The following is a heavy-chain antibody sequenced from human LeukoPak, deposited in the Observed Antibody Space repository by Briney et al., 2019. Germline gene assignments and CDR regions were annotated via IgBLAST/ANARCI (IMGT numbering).Heavy chain of an antibody. J-gene: IGHJ6*02. D-gene: IGHD3-3*01. CDR1: GDIVSSNSVT. Sequence: PSQTLSLTCAISGDIVSSNSVTWNWIRQSPSKGLEWLGRTYYRSPWYNDYAVSVKSRITLNPDTSKNQFSLQLNSVTPEDTAVYYCARAPAEGEWFYYGMDVWGQGTTVTVSS. V-gene: IGHV6-1*01. CDR3: ARAPAEGEWFYYGMDV. CDR2: TYYRSPWYN.